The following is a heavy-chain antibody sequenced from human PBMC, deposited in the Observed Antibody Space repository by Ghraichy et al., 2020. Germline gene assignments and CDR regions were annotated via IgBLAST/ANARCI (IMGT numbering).Heavy chain of an antibody. J-gene: IGHJ5*02. CDR2: IYYSGST. Sequence: SETLSLTCTVSGGSISSYYWSWIRQPPGKGLEWIGYIYYSGSTNYNPSLKSRVTISVDTSKNQFSLKLSSVTAADTAVYYCARATWGSGRDYYDSSGSNWFDPWGQGTLVTVSS. CDR3: ARATWGSGRDYYDSSGSNWFDP. D-gene: IGHD3-22*01. CDR1: GGSISSYY. V-gene: IGHV4-59*01.